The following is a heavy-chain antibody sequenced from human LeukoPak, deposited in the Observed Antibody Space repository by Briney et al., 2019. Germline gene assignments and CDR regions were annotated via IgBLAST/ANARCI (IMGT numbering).Heavy chain of an antibody. CDR2: IIPIFGTA. Sequence: ASVKVSCKASGGTFSSYAISWVQQAPGQGLEWMGGIIPIFGTANYAQKFQGRVTITADESTSTAYMELSSLRSEDTAVYYCAIDSSGYYYGMDVWGQGTTVTVSS. J-gene: IGHJ6*02. V-gene: IGHV1-69*13. D-gene: IGHD3-22*01. CDR1: GGTFSSYA. CDR3: AIDSSGYYYGMDV.